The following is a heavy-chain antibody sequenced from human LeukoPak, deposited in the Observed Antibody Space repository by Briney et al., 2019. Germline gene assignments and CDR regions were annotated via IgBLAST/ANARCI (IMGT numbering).Heavy chain of an antibody. CDR3: ARHSGSYYDNYDY. CDR1: GGSISRYY. J-gene: IGHJ4*02. CDR2: ISYSGST. D-gene: IGHD1-26*01. V-gene: IGHV4-59*08. Sequence: SETLSLTCTVSGGSISRYYWSWIRQPPGKGLEWIGYISYSGSTNYNPSLKSRVTISVDTSKNQFSLKLNSVTATDMAVYYCARHSGSYYDNYDYWGQGTLVTVSS.